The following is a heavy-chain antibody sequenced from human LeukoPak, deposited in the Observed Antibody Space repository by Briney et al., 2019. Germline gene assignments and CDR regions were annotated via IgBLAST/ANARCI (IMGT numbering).Heavy chain of an antibody. D-gene: IGHD3-10*01. Sequence: SETLSLTCTVSGGSISSSSYYWGWIRQPPGKGLEWIGSIYYSGSTYYNPSLKSRVTISVDTSKNQFSLKLSSVTAADTAVYYCARVQSGPGRGFDYWGQGTLVTVSS. CDR3: ARVQSGPGRGFDY. J-gene: IGHJ4*02. CDR1: GGSISSSSYY. CDR2: IYYSGST. V-gene: IGHV4-39*07.